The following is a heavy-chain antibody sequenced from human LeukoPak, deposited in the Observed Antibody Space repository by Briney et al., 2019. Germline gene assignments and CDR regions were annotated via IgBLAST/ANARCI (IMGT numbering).Heavy chain of an antibody. Sequence: PGGSLRLSCAASGFTFSSYAMSWVRQAPGKGLEWVSAISGSGGSTYYADSVKGRFTISRDNSKNTLYLQMNSLRAEDTAVYYCATMITFGGVIAYCDYWGQGTLVTVSS. J-gene: IGHJ4*02. D-gene: IGHD3-16*02. V-gene: IGHV3-23*01. CDR3: ATMITFGGVIAYCDY. CDR1: GFTFSSYA. CDR2: ISGSGGST.